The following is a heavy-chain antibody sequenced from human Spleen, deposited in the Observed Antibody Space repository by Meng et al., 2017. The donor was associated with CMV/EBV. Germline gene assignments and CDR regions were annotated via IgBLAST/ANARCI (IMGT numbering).Heavy chain of an antibody. CDR1: GFTFSSYA. D-gene: IGHD7-27*01. V-gene: IGHV3-23*01. CDR2: ISDSGAST. CDR3: AKTWGYYYYGMDV. J-gene: IGHJ6*02. Sequence: GGSLRLSCAASGFTFSSYAMDWVRQAPGKGLECVSIISDSGASTYYADSVKGRFTISRDNSNKTLYLQMNSLRAEDTAVYYCAKTWGYYYYGMDVWGQGTTVTVSS.